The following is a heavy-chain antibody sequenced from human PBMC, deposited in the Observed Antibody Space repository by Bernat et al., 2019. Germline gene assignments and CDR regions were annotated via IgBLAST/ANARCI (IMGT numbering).Heavy chain of an antibody. J-gene: IGHJ4*02. D-gene: IGHD3-10*01. V-gene: IGHV3-11*05. Sequence: QVQLVESGGGLVKPGGSLRLSCAASGFTFSDYYMSWIRQAPGKGLEWVSYISSSSSYTNYADSVKGRFTISRDNAKSSLYLQMNSLRVEDTAVYYCARDRLPEYYYSSGSYYHSWGQGTLVTVSS. CDR1: GFTFSDYY. CDR2: ISSSSSYT. CDR3: ARDRLPEYYYSSGSYYHS.